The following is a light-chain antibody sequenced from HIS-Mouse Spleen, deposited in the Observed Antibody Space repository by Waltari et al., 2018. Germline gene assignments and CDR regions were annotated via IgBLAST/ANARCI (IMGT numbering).Light chain of an antibody. CDR1: CSNIGSNY. V-gene: IGLV1-47*01. J-gene: IGLJ3*02. CDR3: AAWDDSLSGPV. Sequence: QSVLTQPPSASGTPGQRVTISCSGRCSNIGSNYVYWYQQLPGTAPKLLIYRNNKRPSGVTDRFSGSKSGTSASLAISGLRSEDEADYYCAAWDDSLSGPVFGGGTKLTVL. CDR2: RNN.